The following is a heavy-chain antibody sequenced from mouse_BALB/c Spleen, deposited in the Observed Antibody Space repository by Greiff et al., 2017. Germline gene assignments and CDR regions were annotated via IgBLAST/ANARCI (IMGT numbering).Heavy chain of an antibody. CDR1: GYTFTSYW. V-gene: IGHV1-69*02. J-gene: IGHJ3*01. Sequence: QVQLQQSGAELVRPGASVKLSCKASGYTFTSYWINWVKQRPGQGLEWIGNIYPSDSYTNYNQKFKDKATLTVDKSSSTAYMQLSSPTSEDSAVYYCTTLTGTAYWGQGTLVTVSA. D-gene: IGHD4-1*01. CDR2: IYPSDSYT. CDR3: TTLTGTAY.